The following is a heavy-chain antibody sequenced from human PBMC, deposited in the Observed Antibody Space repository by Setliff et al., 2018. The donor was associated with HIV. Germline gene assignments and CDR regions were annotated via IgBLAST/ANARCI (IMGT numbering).Heavy chain of an antibody. CDR2: ISYDGSDK. J-gene: IGHJ4*02. V-gene: IGHV3-30*04. Sequence: GGSLRLSCAASGFTFSSYAMHWVRQAPGKGLEWVGVISYDGSDKVYADSLRGRFIISRDNSKNTVYLQMNSLRAEDTAVYSCAKDQGYQNFWSGYYNYWGRGTLVTVSS. CDR3: AKDQGYQNFWSGYYNY. D-gene: IGHD3-3*02. CDR1: GFTFSSYA.